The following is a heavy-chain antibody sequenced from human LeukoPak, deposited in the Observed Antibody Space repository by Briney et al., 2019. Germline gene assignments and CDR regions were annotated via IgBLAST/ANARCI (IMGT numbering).Heavy chain of an antibody. D-gene: IGHD2-2*01. Sequence: ASVKVSCKASGYTFTGYYMHWVRQAPGQGLEWMGWINPNSGGTNYAQKFQGRVTMTRDTSISTAYMELSRLRSDDTAVYYCARMYCSSTSCYYVDDAFDIWGQGTMVTVSS. CDR1: GYTFTGYY. V-gene: IGHV1-2*02. CDR2: INPNSGGT. J-gene: IGHJ3*02. CDR3: ARMYCSSTSCYYVDDAFDI.